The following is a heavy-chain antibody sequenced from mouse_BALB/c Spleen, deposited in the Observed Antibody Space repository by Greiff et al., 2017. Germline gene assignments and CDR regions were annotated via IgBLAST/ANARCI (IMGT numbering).Heavy chain of an antibody. Sequence: EVKVVESGGGLVQPGGSMKLSCVASGFTFSNYWMNWVRQSPEKGLEWVAEIRLKSNNYATHYAESVKGRFTISRDDSKSSVYLQMNNLRAEDTGIYYGTRGGNYLFYAMDYWGQGTSVTVSS. CDR2: IRLKSNNYAT. CDR3: TRGGNYLFYAMDY. V-gene: IGHV6-6*02. CDR1: GFTFSNYW. D-gene: IGHD2-1*01. J-gene: IGHJ4*01.